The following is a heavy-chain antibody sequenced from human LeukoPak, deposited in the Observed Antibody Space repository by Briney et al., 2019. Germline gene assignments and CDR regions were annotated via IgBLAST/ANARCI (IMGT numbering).Heavy chain of an antibody. D-gene: IGHD2-8*01. CDR3: AKSKGDIVLMVYAVFDY. Sequence: PGGSLRLSCAASGFTFSDYYMSWVRQAPGKGLEWVSAISGSGGSTYYADSVKGRFTISRDNSKNTLYLQMNSLRAEDTAVYYCAKSKGDIVLMVYAVFDYWGQGTLVTVSS. CDR1: GFTFSDYY. CDR2: ISGSGGST. J-gene: IGHJ4*02. V-gene: IGHV3-23*01.